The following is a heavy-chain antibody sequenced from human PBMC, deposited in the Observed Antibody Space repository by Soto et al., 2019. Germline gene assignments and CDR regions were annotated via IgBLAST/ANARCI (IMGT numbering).Heavy chain of an antibody. D-gene: IGHD2-15*01. CDR3: AKDQNTDLLGGFEF. CDR1: GFTFSSYT. V-gene: IGHV3-23*01. Sequence: RGSLRLSCAASGFTFSSYTMSWVRQAPGKGLEWVSGVSGTGTRTYYADSVKGRFTISRDNSESTLSLQMNSLRDEDTAVYYCAKDQNTDLLGGFEFGGQGTMVTVSS. CDR2: VSGTGTRT. J-gene: IGHJ3*01.